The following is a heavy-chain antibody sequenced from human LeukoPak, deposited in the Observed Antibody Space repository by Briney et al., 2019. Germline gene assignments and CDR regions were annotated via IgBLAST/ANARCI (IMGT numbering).Heavy chain of an antibody. CDR2: FDPEDGET. J-gene: IGHJ4*02. V-gene: IGHV1-24*01. D-gene: IGHD6-13*01. CDR1: GYIFTGYY. CDR3: ATLKQQLVLQYFDY. Sequence: ASVTVSCKASGYIFTGYYMHWVRQAPGKGLEWMGGFDPEDGETIYAQKFQGRVTMTEDTSTDTAYMELSSLRSEDTAVYYCATLKQQLVLQYFDYWGQGTLVTVSS.